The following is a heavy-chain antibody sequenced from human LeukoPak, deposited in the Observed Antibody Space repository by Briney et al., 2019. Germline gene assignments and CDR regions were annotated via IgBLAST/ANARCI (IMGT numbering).Heavy chain of an antibody. CDR2: ISYDGSNK. D-gene: IGHD3-9*01. Sequence: PGGSLRLSCAASGFTFSSYGMHWVRQAPGKGLEWVAVISYDGSNKYYADSVKGRFTISRDNSKNTLYLQMNSLRAEDTAVYYCAKDAWGGYDILTGYYGLDYWGQGTLVTVSS. J-gene: IGHJ4*02. V-gene: IGHV3-30*18. CDR3: AKDAWGGYDILTGYYGLDY. CDR1: GFTFSSYG.